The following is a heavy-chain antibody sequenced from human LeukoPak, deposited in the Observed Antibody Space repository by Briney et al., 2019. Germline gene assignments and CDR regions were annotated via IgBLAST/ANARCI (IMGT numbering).Heavy chain of an antibody. V-gene: IGHV3-30*03. CDR1: GFTFSSYG. J-gene: IGHJ5*02. CDR3: AREKYSSRNWFDP. Sequence: GGSLRLSCAASGFTFSSYGMHWVRQAPGKGLEWVAVISYDGSNKYYADSVKGRFTISRDNSKNTLYLQMNSLGAEDTAVYYCAREKYSSRNWFDPWGQGTLVTVSS. CDR2: ISYDGSNK. D-gene: IGHD6-13*01.